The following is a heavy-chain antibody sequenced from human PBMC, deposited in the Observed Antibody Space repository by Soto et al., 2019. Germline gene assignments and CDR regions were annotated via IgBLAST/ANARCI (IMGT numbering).Heavy chain of an antibody. V-gene: IGHV4-59*01. CDR3: ARDRYCSGGTCYEWYFDL. CDR2: IFYSGHT. CDR1: GGSISSYY. D-gene: IGHD2-15*01. Sequence: QVQLQESGPGLVKPSETLSLTCTVSGGSISSYYWSWIRQPPGKGLEWFGYIFYSGHTNYNPSLKSRVTISLDTSKNQFALKLSSVSAADTAVYYCARDRYCSGGTCYEWYFDLWGRGTLVTVSS. J-gene: IGHJ2*01.